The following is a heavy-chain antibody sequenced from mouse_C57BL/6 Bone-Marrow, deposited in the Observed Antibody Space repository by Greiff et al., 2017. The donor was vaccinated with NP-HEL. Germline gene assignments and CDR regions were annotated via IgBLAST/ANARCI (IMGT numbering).Heavy chain of an antibody. V-gene: IGHV1-81*01. Sequence: SGAELARPGASVKLSCKASGYTFTSYGISWVKQRTGQGLEWIGEIYPRSGNTYYNEKFKGKATLTADKSSSTAYMELRSLTSEDSAVYFCARLHYYGSSYYAMDYWGQGTSVTVSS. D-gene: IGHD1-1*01. CDR2: IYPRSGNT. J-gene: IGHJ4*01. CDR1: GYTFTSYG. CDR3: ARLHYYGSSYYAMDY.